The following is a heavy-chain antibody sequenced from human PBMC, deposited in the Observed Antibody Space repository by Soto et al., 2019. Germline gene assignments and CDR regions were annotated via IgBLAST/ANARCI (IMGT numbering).Heavy chain of an antibody. CDR3: ARRITIFGVVRGGIDP. CDR1: GGSFSGYY. D-gene: IGHD3-3*01. V-gene: IGHV4-34*01. J-gene: IGHJ5*02. Sequence: QVQLQQWGAGLLKPSETLSLTCAVYGGSFSGYYWSWIRQPPGKGLEWIGEINHSGSTNYNPSLNSRVTISVDTSKNQFSLKLSSVTAADTAVYYCARRITIFGVVRGGIDPWGQGTLVTVSS. CDR2: INHSGST.